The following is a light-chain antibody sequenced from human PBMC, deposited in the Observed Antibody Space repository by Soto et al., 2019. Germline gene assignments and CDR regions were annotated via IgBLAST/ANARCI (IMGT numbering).Light chain of an antibody. CDR1: QGIRSD. J-gene: IGKJ1*01. V-gene: IGKV1-6*01. Sequence: IQMTQSPSSLSASVGDRVSVICRGTQGIRSDLGWFQQKPGKAPKLLISATSILQSGVPSRFSGIGSGTDFTLTISGLQPEDFASYYCLQDYTYPWTFGKGTKVDIK. CDR2: ATS. CDR3: LQDYTYPWT.